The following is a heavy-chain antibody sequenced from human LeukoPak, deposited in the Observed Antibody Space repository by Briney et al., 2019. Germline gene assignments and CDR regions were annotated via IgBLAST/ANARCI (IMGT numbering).Heavy chain of an antibody. D-gene: IGHD6-19*01. Sequence: GASVKVSCKASGYTFTTYGINWVRQAPRQGLEWMGGIIPIFGTANYAQKFQGRVTITADESTSTAYMELSSLRSEDTAVYYCARDRLIAARRPYSSGWFSIFGYWGQGTLVTVSS. CDR3: ARDRLIAARRPYSSGWFSIFGY. V-gene: IGHV1-69*13. CDR2: IIPIFGTA. CDR1: GYTFTTYG. J-gene: IGHJ4*02.